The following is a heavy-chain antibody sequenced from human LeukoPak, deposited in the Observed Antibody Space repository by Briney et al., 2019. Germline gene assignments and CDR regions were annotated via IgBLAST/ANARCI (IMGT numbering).Heavy chain of an antibody. Sequence: SETLSLTCTVSGGSISSYYWSWIRQPAGKGLEWIGRIYTSGSTNYNPSLKSRVTMSVHTSKNQFSLKLGSVTAADTAVYCCARDWGAVAGESEWLDPWGRGTLVTVSS. D-gene: IGHD6-19*01. J-gene: IGHJ5*02. CDR2: IYTSGST. CDR1: GGSISSYY. V-gene: IGHV4-4*07. CDR3: ARDWGAVAGESEWLDP.